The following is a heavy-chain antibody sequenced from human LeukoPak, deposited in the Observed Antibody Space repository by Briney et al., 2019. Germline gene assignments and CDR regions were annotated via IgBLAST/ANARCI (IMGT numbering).Heavy chain of an antibody. Sequence: GGTLRLSCAASGFTFSSYGMSWVRQAPGKGLEWVSAISGSGGSTYYADSLKGRFSISRDNSKNTMYLQMNSLSAEDTAVYYCAKMGRYGGSADLHWGQGTLVTVSS. V-gene: IGHV3-23*01. CDR2: ISGSGGST. D-gene: IGHD1-26*01. J-gene: IGHJ4*02. CDR3: AKMGRYGGSADLH. CDR1: GFTFSSYG.